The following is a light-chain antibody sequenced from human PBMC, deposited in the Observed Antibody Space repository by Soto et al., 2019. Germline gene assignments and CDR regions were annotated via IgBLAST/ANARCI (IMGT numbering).Light chain of an antibody. CDR1: SGSVASNF. CDR3: QSYDRSSIYA. J-gene: IGLJ1*01. V-gene: IGLV6-57*02. CDR2: GDN. Sequence: NFMLTQPHSVSDSPGKTVTISCTGSSGSVASNFVHWYQRRPGSAPTIVIYGDNQRPSGVPDRFSGSIDSSSNSASLTISGLKTEDEADYFCQSYDRSSIYAFGTGTKVTVL.